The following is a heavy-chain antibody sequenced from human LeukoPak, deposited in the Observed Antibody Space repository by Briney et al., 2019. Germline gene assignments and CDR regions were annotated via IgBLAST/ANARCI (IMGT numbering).Heavy chain of an antibody. CDR3: ARAILSGYPDS. D-gene: IGHD3-3*01. CDR1: GGFITNYY. V-gene: IGHV4-59*01. CDR2: SYYNWNT. Sequence: PSETLSLTCTVSGGFITNYYWSWIRQPPGKGVEWIGFSYYNWNTNYSPSLKRPVTISVDKSKNHFSSSLRSLTASDPAVDLCARAILSGYPDSWGQGTLVIVCS. J-gene: IGHJ4*02.